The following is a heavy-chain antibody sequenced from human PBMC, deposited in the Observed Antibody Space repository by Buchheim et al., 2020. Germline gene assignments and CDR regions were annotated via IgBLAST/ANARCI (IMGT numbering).Heavy chain of an antibody. J-gene: IGHJ4*02. V-gene: IGHV4-31*03. D-gene: IGHD5-24*01. CDR2: IYYSGST. Sequence: QVQLQESGPGLVKPSQTLSLTCTVSGGSISSGGYYWSWIRQHPGKGLEWIGYIYYSGSTYYNPSLKSRVTISVATSKNQLSMKLSSVTAADTAVYYCARSGNVEMATMHDYFDYWGQGTL. CDR3: ARSGNVEMATMHDYFDY. CDR1: GGSISSGGYY.